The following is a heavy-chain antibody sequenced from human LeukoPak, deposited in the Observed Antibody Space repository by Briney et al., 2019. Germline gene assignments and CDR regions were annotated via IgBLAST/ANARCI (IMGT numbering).Heavy chain of an antibody. J-gene: IGHJ4*02. CDR1: GFTFSSYA. CDR2: ISYDGSNK. CDR3: ARDFRPYDSSGYYSY. D-gene: IGHD3-22*01. V-gene: IGHV3-30*04. Sequence: PGGSLRLSCAASGFTFSSYAMHWVRQAPGKGLEWVAVISYDGSNKYYADSVKGRFTISRDNSKNTLYLQMNSLRAEDTAVYYCARDFRPYDSSGYYSYWGQGTLVTVSS.